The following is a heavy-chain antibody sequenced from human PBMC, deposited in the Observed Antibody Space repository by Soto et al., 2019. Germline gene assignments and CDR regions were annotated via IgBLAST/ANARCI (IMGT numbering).Heavy chain of an antibody. CDR1: GYTFTSYA. J-gene: IGHJ4*02. Sequence: GASVKVSCKASGYTFTSYAMHRVRQAPGQRLEWRGWINAGNGNTKYSQKFQGRVTITRDTSASTAYMELSSLRSEDTAVYYCANTYYYDSSGYYYFDYWGQGTLVTVSS. D-gene: IGHD3-22*01. CDR3: ANTYYYDSSGYYYFDY. CDR2: INAGNGNT. V-gene: IGHV1-3*01.